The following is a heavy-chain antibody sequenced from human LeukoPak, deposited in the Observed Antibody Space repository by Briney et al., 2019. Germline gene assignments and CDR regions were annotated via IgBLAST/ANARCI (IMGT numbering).Heavy chain of an antibody. CDR3: ARDLRPPIGYCSSTSCSKDDWYFDL. Sequence: VASVKVSCKASGYTFTSYGISWVRQAPGLGLEWMGWISAYNGNTNYAQKLQGRVTMTTDTSTSTAYMELRSLRSDDTAVYYCARDLRPPIGYCSSTSCSKDDWYFDLWGRGTLVTVSS. CDR1: GYTFTSYG. J-gene: IGHJ2*01. D-gene: IGHD2-2*01. CDR2: ISAYNGNT. V-gene: IGHV1-18*01.